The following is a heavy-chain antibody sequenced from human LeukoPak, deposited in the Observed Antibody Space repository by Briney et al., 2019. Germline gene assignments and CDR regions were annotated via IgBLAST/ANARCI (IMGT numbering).Heavy chain of an antibody. J-gene: IGHJ4*02. CDR1: GXTFSSYG. CDR3: AKAGKKRAEPGDFDY. V-gene: IGHV3-30*18. D-gene: IGHD1-14*01. Sequence: GGSLRLSCAASGXTFSSYGMHWVRQAPGKGLEWVAVTSFDGSNKYYTDSVKGRFTVSRDNSKNTLYLQMNSLRPDDTAVYHCAKAGKKRAEPGDFDYWGRGSLVTVSS. CDR2: TSFDGSNK.